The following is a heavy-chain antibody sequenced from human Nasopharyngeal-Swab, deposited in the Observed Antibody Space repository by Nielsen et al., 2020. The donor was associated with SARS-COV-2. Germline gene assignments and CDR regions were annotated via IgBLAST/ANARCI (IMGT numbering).Heavy chain of an antibody. V-gene: IGHV3-23*01. Sequence: GGSLTLSCAASGFTFSSYAMSWVRQAPGQGLEWVSAISGSGGSTYYADSVKARFTISRDNSKNTLYLQMNSLRAEDTAVYYCATDYYGSGGYEYWGQGTLVTVSS. CDR3: ATDYYGSGGYEY. CDR1: GFTFSSYA. J-gene: IGHJ4*02. D-gene: IGHD3-10*01. CDR2: ISGSGGST.